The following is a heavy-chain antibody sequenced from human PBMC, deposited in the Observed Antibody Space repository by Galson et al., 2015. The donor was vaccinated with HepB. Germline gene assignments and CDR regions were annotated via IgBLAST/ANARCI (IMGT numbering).Heavy chain of an antibody. CDR2: ISANSGNT. CDR3: ARDRDYRLDY. V-gene: IGHV1-18*04. CDR1: GYTFTRNG. D-gene: IGHD4/OR15-4a*01. Sequence: SVKVSCKASGYTFTRNGISWVRQAPGQGLEWMGWISANSGNTIYAQKLQGRVTMTRDTSTGTAYVELGSLSSDDTAVYYCARDRDYRLDYWGQGTLVTVSS. J-gene: IGHJ4*02.